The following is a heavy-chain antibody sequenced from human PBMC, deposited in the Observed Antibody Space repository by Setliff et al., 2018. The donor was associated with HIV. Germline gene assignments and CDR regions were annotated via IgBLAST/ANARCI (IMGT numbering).Heavy chain of an antibody. CDR3: ARDDSVTVGGPDY. J-gene: IGHJ4*02. CDR2: INPHSGGT. V-gene: IGHV1-2*02. D-gene: IGHD3-16*02. Sequence: ASVKVSCKTSGYSFTDHYIHWVRQAPGQGLEWMGWINPHSGGTNYAQKFQGRVTMTRDTSITTAYMELTRLMSDDTAVYFCARDDSVTVGGPDYWGQGTLVTVSS. CDR1: GYSFTDHY.